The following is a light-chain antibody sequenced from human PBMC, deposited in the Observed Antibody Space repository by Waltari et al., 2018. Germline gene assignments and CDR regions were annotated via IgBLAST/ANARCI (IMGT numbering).Light chain of an antibody. V-gene: IGLV2-11*01. CDR1: SSDVGGYNY. CDR2: YVS. CDR3: SSYAGSNKVV. J-gene: IGLJ2*01. Sequence: QSALTQPRSVSGSPGQSVTISCTGTSSDVGGYNYVSWYQQHPGKAPKFMIYYVSGRPSGVPGRFSGSKCYNTASLTVSGLQAEDEADYSCSSYAGSNKVVFGGGTKLTVL.